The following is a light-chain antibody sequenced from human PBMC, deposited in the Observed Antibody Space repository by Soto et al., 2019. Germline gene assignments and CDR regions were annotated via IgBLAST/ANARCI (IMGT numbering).Light chain of an antibody. CDR3: HQYNNWPHT. J-gene: IGKJ1*01. Sequence: EIVMTQSPTTLSVSPGERATLSCRASQSVDSNLAWYQQKPGQGPRLLIHGASTRATGILARFSGSGSGTEVTLTISNLQAEDFAVYYGHQYNNWPHTCGQGTKVEIK. CDR1: QSVDSN. V-gene: IGKV3D-15*01. CDR2: GAS.